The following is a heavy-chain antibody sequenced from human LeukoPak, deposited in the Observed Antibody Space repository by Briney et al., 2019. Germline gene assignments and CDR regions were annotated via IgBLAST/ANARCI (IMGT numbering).Heavy chain of an antibody. CDR2: ISGSGGST. Sequence: GGSLRLSYAASGFTFSSYAMSWVRQAPGKGLEWVSAISGSGGSTYYADSVKGRFTISRDNSKNTLYLQMNSLRAEDTAVYYCAGYYDSSGYSMSGYYYYYMDVWGKGTTVTVSS. J-gene: IGHJ6*03. V-gene: IGHV3-23*01. CDR3: AGYYDSSGYSMSGYYYYYMDV. D-gene: IGHD3-22*01. CDR1: GFTFSSYA.